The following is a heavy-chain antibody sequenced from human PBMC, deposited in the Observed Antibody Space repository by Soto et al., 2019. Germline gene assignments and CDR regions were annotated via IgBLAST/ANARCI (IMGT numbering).Heavy chain of an antibody. D-gene: IGHD2-15*01. J-gene: IGHJ4*02. Sequence: QVQLVQSGAEVKKPGASVKVSCKASGYTFTSYAMHWVRQAPGQRLEWMGWINAGNGNTKYSQKFQGRVTITRDTSESTAYMELSSLRSKDTAVYYCARSVVVVAATRKNYFDYWGQGTLVTVSS. V-gene: IGHV1-3*01. CDR3: ARSVVVVAATRKNYFDY. CDR2: INAGNGNT. CDR1: GYTFTSYA.